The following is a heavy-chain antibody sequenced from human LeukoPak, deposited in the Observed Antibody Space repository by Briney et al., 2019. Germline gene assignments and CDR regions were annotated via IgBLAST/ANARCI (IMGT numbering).Heavy chain of an antibody. J-gene: IGHJ4*02. CDR2: INHSGST. V-gene: IGHV4-34*01. CDR1: GGSFSGYY. Sequence: SETLSLTCAVYGGSFSGYYWSWIRQPPGKGLEWIGEINHSGSTNYNPSLKSRVTISVDTSKNQFSLKLSSVTAADTAVYYCARERRQLGYWGQGTLVTVSS. CDR3: ARERRQLGY. D-gene: IGHD6-6*01.